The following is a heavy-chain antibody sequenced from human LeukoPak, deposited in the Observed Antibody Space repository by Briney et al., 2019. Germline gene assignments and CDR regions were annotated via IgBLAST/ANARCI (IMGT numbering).Heavy chain of an antibody. CDR2: IIAILGIA. J-gene: IGHJ5*02. D-gene: IGHD3-22*01. CDR3: AREKEYYYDSSGPTDWFDP. Sequence: SVNVSFKASGGTFNIYTISWVRQAPGQGREGMGGIIAILGIANYTQKFQGKVTITADKSPSPAYLELSSLRSEDTAVYYCAREKEYYYDSSGPTDWFDPWGQGTLGTVSS. V-gene: IGHV1-69*10. CDR1: GGTFNIYT.